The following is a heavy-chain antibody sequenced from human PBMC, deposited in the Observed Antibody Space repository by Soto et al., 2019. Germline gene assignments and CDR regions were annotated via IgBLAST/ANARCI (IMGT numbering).Heavy chain of an antibody. CDR1: GGTFSSYA. J-gene: IGHJ4*02. CDR2: IIPIFGTA. CDR3: ARASQSYCGGDCSRRVWHY. D-gene: IGHD2-21*02. Sequence: SVKVSCKASGGTFSSYAISWVRQAPGQGLEWMGGIIPIFGTANYAQKFQGRVTITADESTSTAYMELSSLRSEDTAVYYCARASQSYCGGDCSRRVWHYWGQGTLVTVSS. V-gene: IGHV1-69*13.